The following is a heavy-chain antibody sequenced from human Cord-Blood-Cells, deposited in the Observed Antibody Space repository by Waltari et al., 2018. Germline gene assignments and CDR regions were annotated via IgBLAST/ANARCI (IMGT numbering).Heavy chain of an antibody. CDR1: GGSISSYY. J-gene: IGHJ4*02. D-gene: IGHD3-22*01. CDR2: IYTSGST. V-gene: IGHV4-4*07. CDR3: ARDGDDSSGYYFDY. Sequence: QVQLQDSGPGLVKPSETLSLTCTVSGGSISSYYWSWIRQPAGKGLEWIGRIYTSGSTNYNPSLKSRVTMSVDTSKNQFALKLSSVTAADTAVYYCARDGDDSSGYYFDYWGQGTPVTVSS.